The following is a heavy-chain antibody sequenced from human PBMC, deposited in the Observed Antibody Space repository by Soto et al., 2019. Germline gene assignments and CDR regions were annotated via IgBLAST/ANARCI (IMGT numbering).Heavy chain of an antibody. CDR2: IVVGSGNT. D-gene: IGHD6-19*01. CDR3: AVPGIAVAGTGAYAFDI. J-gene: IGHJ3*02. Sequence: SVKVSCKASGFTFTSSAVQWVRQARGQRLEWIGWIVVGSGNTNYVQKFQERVTITRDMSTSTAYMELSSLRSEDTAVYYCAVPGIAVAGTGAYAFDISGQGTMVTVSS. V-gene: IGHV1-58*01. CDR1: GFTFTSSA.